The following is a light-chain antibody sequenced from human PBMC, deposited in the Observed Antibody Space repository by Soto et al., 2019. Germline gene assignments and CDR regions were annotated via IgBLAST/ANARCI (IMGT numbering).Light chain of an antibody. CDR2: DVS. Sequence: VLTQPRPVCGSPGQSVTISCTGTSSDVGGYNYVSWYQQHPGKAPKLMIYDVSKRPSGVPDRFSGSKSGKTASLTISGLQAEDEADYYCCSYAGSIHVSGTGTKVTVL. CDR3: CSYAGSIHV. V-gene: IGLV2-11*01. J-gene: IGLJ1*01. CDR1: SSDVGGYNY.